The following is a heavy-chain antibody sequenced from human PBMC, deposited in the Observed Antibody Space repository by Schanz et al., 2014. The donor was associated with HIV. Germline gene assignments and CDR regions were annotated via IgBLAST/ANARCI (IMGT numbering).Heavy chain of an antibody. Sequence: QVQLQQWGAGLLKPSETLSLTCAVYGGSLNGYYWTWIRQPPGKGLEWIGEINHSGSTNYNPPLKSRVTIPIDTSKNQFSLKLSSVTAADTAVYYCARGIRRDCSSPSCNTGWFDPWGQGTLVTVSS. V-gene: IGHV4-34*01. J-gene: IGHJ5*02. CDR3: ARGIRRDCSSPSCNTGWFDP. CDR2: INHSGST. CDR1: GGSLNGYY. D-gene: IGHD2-2*02.